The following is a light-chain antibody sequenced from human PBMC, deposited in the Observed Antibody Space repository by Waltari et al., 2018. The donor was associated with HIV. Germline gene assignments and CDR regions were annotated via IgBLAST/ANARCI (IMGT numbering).Light chain of an antibody. V-gene: IGLV2-14*03. J-gene: IGLJ3*02. Sequence: QSALTQHASVSGSPGQSITISCTGTSSAVGGYNYVSCYQRQPGKAPKLMIYDLNNRPSGVSNRFSGSKSGNTASLTISGLQAEDEADYYCSSYTSSSTRVFGGGTKVTVL. CDR2: DLN. CDR1: SSAVGGYNY. CDR3: SSYTSSSTRV.